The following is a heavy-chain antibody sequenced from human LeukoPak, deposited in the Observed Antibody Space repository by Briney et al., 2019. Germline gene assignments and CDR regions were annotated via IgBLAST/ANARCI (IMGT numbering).Heavy chain of an antibody. CDR3: ARDKFAGAWGQGFDY. CDR2: IYSVGSI. V-gene: IGHV3-53*01. Sequence: GGSLTLSCAASGFTYSIIYMSWVRHAPGKGLEWVSLIYSVGSIYYGDCVTGRFTIARDNSKNMLDHEMNSLRAEDTAVYDCARDKFAGAWGQGFDYWGQGTLITVSS. J-gene: IGHJ4*02. D-gene: IGHD3-16*01. CDR1: GFTYSIIY.